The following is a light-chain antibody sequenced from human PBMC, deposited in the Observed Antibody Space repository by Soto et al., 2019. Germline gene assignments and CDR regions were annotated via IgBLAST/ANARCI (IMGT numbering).Light chain of an antibody. Sequence: QSALTQPASVSGSPGQSITISCVGTSSDVGRYTYVSWYQQYPGKAPKLIIYDVYNRPSGVSSRFSGSKSGNTASLTISGLQAEDEADYYCTSYTSASTPYVFGSGTKVTVL. CDR1: SSDVGRYTY. V-gene: IGLV2-14*01. CDR3: TSYTSASTPYV. J-gene: IGLJ1*01. CDR2: DVY.